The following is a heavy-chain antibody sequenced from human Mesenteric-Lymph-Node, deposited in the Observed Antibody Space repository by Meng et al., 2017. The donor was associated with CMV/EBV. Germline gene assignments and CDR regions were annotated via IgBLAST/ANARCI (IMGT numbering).Heavy chain of an antibody. Sequence: VQLQQWGPGLLKPSETLSLTCAVYGGSFSGYYWSWIRQPPWKGLEWIGEINHSGSTNYNPSLKSRVTISVDTSKNQFSLKLSSVTAADTAVYYCARHQRWLKSEGGFNYWGQGTLVTVSS. V-gene: IGHV4-34*01. CDR2: INHSGST. CDR1: GGSFSGYY. D-gene: IGHD4-23*01. CDR3: ARHQRWLKSEGGFNY. J-gene: IGHJ4*02.